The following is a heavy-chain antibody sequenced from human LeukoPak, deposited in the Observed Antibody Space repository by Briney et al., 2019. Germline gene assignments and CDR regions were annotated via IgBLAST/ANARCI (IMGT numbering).Heavy chain of an antibody. V-gene: IGHV7-4-1*02. CDR3: TRLGGSAVAGYYYYYGMDV. D-gene: IGHD6-19*01. CDR2: INTNTGDP. J-gene: IGHJ6*02. Sequence: ASVKVSCKASGYTFTSYAMNWVRQAPGQGLEWMGWINTNTGDPTYAQGFTGRFVFSLDTSVSTAYLQISSLKAEDTAVYYCTRLGGSAVAGYYYYYGMDVWGQGTTVTVSS. CDR1: GYTFTSYA.